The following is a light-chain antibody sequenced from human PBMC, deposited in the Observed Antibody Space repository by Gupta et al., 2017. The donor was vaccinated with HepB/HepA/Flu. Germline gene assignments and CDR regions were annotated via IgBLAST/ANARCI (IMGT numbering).Light chain of an antibody. Sequence: SYVLTQPPSVSVAPGKTARITCGGNKIGSKSVHWYQQKQGQAPVLVVYDDSDRPSGIPERFSGSNSGNTATLTISRVEAGDEADYYCQVWDSSSDHPVFGGGTKLTVL. CDR3: QVWDSSSDHPV. CDR1: KIGSKS. J-gene: IGLJ2*01. V-gene: IGLV3-21*03. CDR2: DDS.